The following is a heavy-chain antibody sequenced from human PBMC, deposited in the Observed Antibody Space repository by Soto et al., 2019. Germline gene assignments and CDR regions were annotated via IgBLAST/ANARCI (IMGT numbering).Heavy chain of an antibody. J-gene: IGHJ5*02. CDR2: IVPIFGVP. V-gene: IGHV1-69*01. CDR1: GGTFSTYG. D-gene: IGHD5-12*01. CDR3: ARDVLVATMGNWFDP. Sequence: QVQLVQSGAEVKKPGSSVKVSCKASGGTFSTYGLNWMRQAPGQGLEWMGGIVPIFGVPNYSQKFQGRVTITADESTSTDYMELYTLRSEETAMYYCARDVLVATMGNWFDPWGQGTLVTVSS.